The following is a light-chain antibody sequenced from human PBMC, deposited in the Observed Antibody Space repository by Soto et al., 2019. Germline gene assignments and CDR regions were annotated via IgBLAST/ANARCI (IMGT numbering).Light chain of an antibody. Sequence: QPVLTQPPSASASLGASVTLTCTLSSGYSNYKVDWYQRGPGKGPRFVMRVGTGGIVGSKGDGIPDRFSVLGSGLNRYLTIRNIQEEDESDYHCGADHGSGSTWVFGGGTKLTVL. V-gene: IGLV9-49*01. CDR2: VGTGGIVG. J-gene: IGLJ2*01. CDR3: GADHGSGSTWV. CDR1: SGYSNYK.